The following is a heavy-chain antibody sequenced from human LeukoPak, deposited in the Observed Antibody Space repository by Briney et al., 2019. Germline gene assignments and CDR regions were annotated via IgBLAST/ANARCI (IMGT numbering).Heavy chain of an antibody. CDR1: GFTFSSYA. CDR3: AKAHYDFWSGYYSPSAFDI. CDR2: ISGSGGST. V-gene: IGHV3-23*01. J-gene: IGHJ3*02. D-gene: IGHD3-3*01. Sequence: GGSLRISCAASGFTFSSYAMSWVRQAPGKGLEWVSAISGSGGSTYYADSVKGRFTISRDNSKNTLYLQMNSLRAEDTAVYYCAKAHYDFWSGYYSPSAFDIWGQGTMVTVSS.